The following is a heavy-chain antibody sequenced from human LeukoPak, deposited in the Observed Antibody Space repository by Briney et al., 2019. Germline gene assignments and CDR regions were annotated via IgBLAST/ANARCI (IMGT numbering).Heavy chain of an antibody. V-gene: IGHV4-61*02. CDR3: ARDDPYYYYYMDV. CDR1: GGSISSGSYY. Sequence: KSSETLSLTCTVSGGSISSGSYYWRWIRQPAGKGLEWIGRISTNGSTNYNPSLKSRVTISVDTSKNQFSLKLSSVTAADTAVYYCARDDPYYYYYMDVWGEGTTVTVSS. J-gene: IGHJ6*03. CDR2: ISTNGST.